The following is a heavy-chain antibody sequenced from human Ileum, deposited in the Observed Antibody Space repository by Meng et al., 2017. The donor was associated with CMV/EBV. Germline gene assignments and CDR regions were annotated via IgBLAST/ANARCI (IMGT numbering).Heavy chain of an antibody. Sequence: SVKVSCKASRDTFSSFAVSWVRQAPGQGLEWMGGFIPVSGSPHYAQKFQGRLTITTDESASTAYMELGSLRSDDTAVYYCASQTAIFVVLGVYDAFDIWGQGTRVTVSS. CDR1: RDTFSSFA. J-gene: IGHJ3*02. V-gene: IGHV1-69*05. CDR2: FIPVSGSP. CDR3: ASQTAIFVVLGVYDAFDI. D-gene: IGHD2-8*01.